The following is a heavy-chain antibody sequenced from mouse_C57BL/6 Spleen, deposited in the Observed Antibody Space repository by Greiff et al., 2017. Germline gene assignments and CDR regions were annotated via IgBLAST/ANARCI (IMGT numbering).Heavy chain of an antibody. J-gene: IGHJ2*01. CDR1: GYTFTSYW. CDR2: IYPSDSET. Sequence: QVQLQQPGAELVRPGSSVKLSCKASGYTFTSYWMDWVKQRPGQGLEWIGNIYPSDSETHYNQKFKDKATLTVDKSSSTAYMQLSSLTSEDSAVYYCTSRVYGSNFDYWGQGTTLTVSS. D-gene: IGHD1-1*01. CDR3: TSRVYGSNFDY. V-gene: IGHV1-61*01.